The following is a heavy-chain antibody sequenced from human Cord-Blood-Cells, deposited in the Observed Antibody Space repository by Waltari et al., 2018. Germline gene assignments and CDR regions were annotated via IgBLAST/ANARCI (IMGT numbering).Heavy chain of an antibody. CDR2: SNPNSGGT. Sequence: QVQLVQSGAEVKRPGASVTISCKVSGNPSTASCIHWMRQALGHGLEWMGRSNPNSGGTNHGQKFQGWVTRTRDTSISTAYMELGRLRSDDTAVYYWARAVVEDAFDIWGQGPMVTVSS. CDR1: GNPSTASC. J-gene: IGHJ3*02. CDR3: ARAVVEDAFDI. D-gene: IGHD3-22*01. V-gene: IGHV1-2*04.